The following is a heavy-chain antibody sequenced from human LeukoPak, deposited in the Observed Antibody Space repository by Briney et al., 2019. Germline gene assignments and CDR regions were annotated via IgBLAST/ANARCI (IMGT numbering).Heavy chain of an antibody. CDR2: INPSGGST. D-gene: IGHD3-22*01. Sequence: ASVKVSCKASGYTFTSYYMHWVRQAPGQGLEWMGIINPSGGSTSYAQKFQGRVTMTRDMSTSTVYMELSSLRSEDTAVYYCARVSNYYDSRDYAFDIWGQGTMVTVSS. V-gene: IGHV1-46*01. CDR1: GYTFTSYY. CDR3: ARVSNYYDSRDYAFDI. J-gene: IGHJ3*02.